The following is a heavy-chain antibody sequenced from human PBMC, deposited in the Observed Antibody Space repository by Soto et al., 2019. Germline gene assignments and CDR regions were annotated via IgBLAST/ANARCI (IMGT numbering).Heavy chain of an antibody. J-gene: IGHJ4*02. CDR2: ISSSSSYI. CDR1: GFTFSSYS. D-gene: IGHD2-2*01. CDR3: ARVSRTAERY. Sequence: GGSLRLSCAASGFTFSSYSMNWVRQAPGKGLEWVSSISSSSSYIYYADSVKGRFTISRDNAKNSLYLQMNSLRVEDTAVYYCARVSRTAERYWGPGTLVTVSS. V-gene: IGHV3-21*01.